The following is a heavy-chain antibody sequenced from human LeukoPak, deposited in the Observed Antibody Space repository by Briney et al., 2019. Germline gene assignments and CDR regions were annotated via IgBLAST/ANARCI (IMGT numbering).Heavy chain of an antibody. CDR3: ARLGRSPYYYYYYGMDV. CDR2: IYTSGST. D-gene: IGHD3-3*01. V-gene: IGHV4-4*07. CDR1: GGSISSYY. Sequence: PSETLSLTCTVSGGSISSYYWSWIRQPAGKGLEWIGRIYTSGSTNYNPSLKSRVTMSVDTSKNQFSLKLSSVTAADTAVYYCARLGRSPYYYYYYGMDVWGQGTTVTVSS. J-gene: IGHJ6*02.